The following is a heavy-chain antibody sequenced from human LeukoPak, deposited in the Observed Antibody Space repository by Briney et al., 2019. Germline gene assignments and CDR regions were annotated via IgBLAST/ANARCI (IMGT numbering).Heavy chain of an antibody. D-gene: IGHD5-12*01. CDR2: IHYSGST. CDR3: ARGILATIRSFDY. CDR1: GGSVGSRSYY. Sequence: SSETLSLTCTVSGGSVGSRSYYWSWIRQPPGKGLEWIGYIHYSGSTNYNPSLKSRVTISVDTSKNQFSLKLSSVTAADTALYFCARGILATIRSFDYWGQGTLVTVSS. J-gene: IGHJ4*02. V-gene: IGHV4-61*01.